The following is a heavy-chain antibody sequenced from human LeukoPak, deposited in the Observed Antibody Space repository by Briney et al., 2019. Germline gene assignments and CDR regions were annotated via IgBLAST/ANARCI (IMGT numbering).Heavy chain of an antibody. CDR1: GFTFSSYA. J-gene: IGHJ6*02. V-gene: IGHV3-30*04. Sequence: PGGSLRLSCAASGFTFSSYAMSWVRQAPGKGLEWVAVISYDGSNKYYADSVKGRFTISRDNSKNTLYLQMNSLRAEDTAVYYCARGSQSGWAYYYYYGMDVWGQGTTVTVSS. CDR2: ISYDGSNK. CDR3: ARGSQSGWAYYYYYGMDV. D-gene: IGHD6-19*01.